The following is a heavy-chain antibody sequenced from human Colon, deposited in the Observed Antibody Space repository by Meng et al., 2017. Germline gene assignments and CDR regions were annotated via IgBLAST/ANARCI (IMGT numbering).Heavy chain of an antibody. D-gene: IGHD4-23*01. CDR2: IIPKTNST. Sequence: PLVQAEAEVNMPRASQRISCQASRYIFTDYLIHWVRQAPGQGFEWLGRIIPKTNSTLYAQSFQGRVTLTGDPSIATAYLDLSSLTLDDTAVYFCARVSTPTVAGASYDYWGQGTLVTVSS. CDR1: RYIFTDYL. V-gene: IGHV1-2*06. J-gene: IGHJ4*02. CDR3: ARVSTPTVAGASYDY.